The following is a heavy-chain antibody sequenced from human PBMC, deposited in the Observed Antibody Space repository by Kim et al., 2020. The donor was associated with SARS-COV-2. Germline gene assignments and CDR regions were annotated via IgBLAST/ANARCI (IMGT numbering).Heavy chain of an antibody. J-gene: IGHJ5*02. Sequence: SETLSLTCTVSGGSISSGDYYWSWIRQPPGKGLEWIGYIYYSGSTYYNPSLKSRVTISVDTSKNQFSLKLSSVTAADTAVYYCARGDTKEYYDYVSWGQGTLVTVSS. CDR3: ARGDTKEYYDYVS. CDR2: IYYSGST. CDR1: GGSISSGDYY. V-gene: IGHV4-30-4*01. D-gene: IGHD3-16*01.